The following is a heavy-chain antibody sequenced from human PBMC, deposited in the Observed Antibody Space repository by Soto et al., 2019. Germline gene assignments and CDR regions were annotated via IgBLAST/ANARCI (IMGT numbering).Heavy chain of an antibody. CDR2: FNPTSGST. CDR3: ARDLAAGDY. D-gene: IGHD6-13*01. V-gene: IGHV1-46*01. Sequence: QVQLVQSGAEVKKPGASVKLSCKASGYTFINYYIHWVRQAPGQGLEWMGIFNPTSGSTNYAQKFQGRVTLTMDTSTRTVYMELSSLRFDDTAVYYCARDLAAGDYWGQGSLVTVSS. CDR1: GYTFINYY. J-gene: IGHJ4*02.